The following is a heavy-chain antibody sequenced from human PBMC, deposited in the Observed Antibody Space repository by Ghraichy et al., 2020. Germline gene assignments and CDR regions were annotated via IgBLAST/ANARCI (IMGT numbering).Heavy chain of an antibody. V-gene: IGHV3-23*01. D-gene: IGHD4-17*01. CDR3: AKDPTARETAMDV. Sequence: GSLRLSCTASGLTFSIYAMSWVRQAPGKGLEWISGITGSGGSTYYADSVKGRFTISRDNSKNTLYLQMNRLRAEDTAVYYCAKDPTARETAMDVWGQGTTVTVSS. CDR2: ITGSGGST. CDR1: GLTFSIYA. J-gene: IGHJ6*02.